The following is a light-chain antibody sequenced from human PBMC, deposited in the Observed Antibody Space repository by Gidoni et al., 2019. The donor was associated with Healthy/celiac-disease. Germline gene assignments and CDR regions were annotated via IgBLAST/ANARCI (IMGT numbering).Light chain of an antibody. CDR1: QSVSSN. CDR2: GAS. J-gene: IGKJ2*01. V-gene: IGKV3-15*01. Sequence: ELVLTQSPATLSVSPGERATLSCRASQSVSSNLAWYQQKPGQAPRLLIYGASTRATGIPARFSGRGSGTEFTLTISSLQSEDVAVYYCQQYNNWPRTFGQGTKLEIK. CDR3: QQYNNWPRT.